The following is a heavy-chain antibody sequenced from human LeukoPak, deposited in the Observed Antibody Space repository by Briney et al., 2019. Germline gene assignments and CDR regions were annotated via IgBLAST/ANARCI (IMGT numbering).Heavy chain of an antibody. J-gene: IGHJ6*03. V-gene: IGHV3-30*14. D-gene: IGHD4-23*01. Sequence: GGSLRLSCAASGFTFSSYAMHWVRQAPGKGLEWVAVISYDGSNKYYADSVKGRFTISRDNSKNTLYLQMNSLRAEDTAVYYCAKGGNSRDYYYYMDVWGKGTTVTVSS. CDR1: GFTFSSYA. CDR3: AKGGNSRDYYYYMDV. CDR2: ISYDGSNK.